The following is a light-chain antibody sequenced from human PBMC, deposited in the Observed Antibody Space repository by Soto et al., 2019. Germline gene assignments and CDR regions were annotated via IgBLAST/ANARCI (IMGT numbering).Light chain of an antibody. CDR3: HHYNTYPS. Sequence: DIQMTQSPSTLSASVGDRVTITCRASQSISSWLAWYQQKPGQAPKLLIYAASSLARGVPSRFSGRGSGPEFTLTISSLQHDDFATYYCHHYNTYPSFGQGTKVDVK. CDR1: QSISSW. CDR2: AAS. V-gene: IGKV1-5*03. J-gene: IGKJ1*01.